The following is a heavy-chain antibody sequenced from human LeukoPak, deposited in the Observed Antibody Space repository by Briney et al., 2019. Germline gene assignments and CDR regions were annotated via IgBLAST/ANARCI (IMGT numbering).Heavy chain of an antibody. V-gene: IGHV4-4*09. CDR1: GGSISSYY. Sequence: SETLSLTCTVSGGSISSYYWSWIRQPPGKGLEWIGYIYTSGSTNYNPSLKSRVTISVDTSKNQFSLKLSSVTAADTAVYYCARAKYSSSWYTAPYYFDYWGQGTLVNVSS. CDR2: IYTSGST. CDR3: ARAKYSSSWYTAPYYFDY. J-gene: IGHJ4*02. D-gene: IGHD6-13*01.